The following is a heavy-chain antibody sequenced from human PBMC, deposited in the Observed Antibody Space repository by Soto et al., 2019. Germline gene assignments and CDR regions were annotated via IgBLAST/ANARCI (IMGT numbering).Heavy chain of an antibody. V-gene: IGHV4-61*01. D-gene: IGHD5-18*01. CDR3: AMVTLDTYMISWFDP. CDR1: GDSVTSGKYD. CDR2: IYYSGST. Sequence: PSETLSLSCTVSGDSVTSGKYDVTLIRQPPGKGLEWVGHIYYSGSTNYSPSLKSRVTISLDTSNNQFSLKVTSVTAADTAVYYCAMVTLDTYMISWFDPWGQATLVTVSS. J-gene: IGHJ5*01.